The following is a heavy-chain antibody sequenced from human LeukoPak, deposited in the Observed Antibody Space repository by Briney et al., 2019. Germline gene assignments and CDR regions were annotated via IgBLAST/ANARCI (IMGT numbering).Heavy chain of an antibody. D-gene: IGHD6-13*01. Sequence: SETLSLTCTVSGGSISSSSYSWGWIRQPPGKGLEWIGSIYYSGSTYYNPSLKSRVTISVDTSKNQFSLKLSSVTAADTAVYYCATCIAAAGTPWFDPWGQGTLVTVSS. J-gene: IGHJ5*02. CDR1: GGSISSSSYS. V-gene: IGHV4-39*01. CDR3: ATCIAAAGTPWFDP. CDR2: IYYSGST.